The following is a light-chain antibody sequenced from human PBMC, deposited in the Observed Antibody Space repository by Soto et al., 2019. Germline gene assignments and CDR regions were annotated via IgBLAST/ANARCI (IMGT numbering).Light chain of an antibody. CDR1: SSNIGGNS. V-gene: IGLV1-51*01. CDR3: GSWDSSLSAYV. J-gene: IGLJ1*01. Sequence: SVLTQPPSVSAAPGLKATISYYGSSSNIGGNSVSWYQQLPGTAPKLLIYDDNKRPSGIPDRFPGSKSGTSATLGIAGFQTGDEADYYCGSWDSSLSAYVFGTGTKVTVL. CDR2: DDN.